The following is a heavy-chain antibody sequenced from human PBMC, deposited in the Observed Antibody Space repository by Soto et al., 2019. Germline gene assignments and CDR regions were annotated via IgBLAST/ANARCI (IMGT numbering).Heavy chain of an antibody. J-gene: IGHJ6*03. Sequence: PSETLSLTCTVSGGSIISSSYYWGWTRQPPGKGLEWIGSIYYSGSTYYNPSLKSRVTISVDTSKNQFSLKLSSVTAADTAVYYCARHGYSSSLWGGAYYYYMDVWGKGTTVTVSS. V-gene: IGHV4-39*01. CDR3: ARHGYSSSLWGGAYYYYMDV. D-gene: IGHD6-6*01. CDR2: IYYSGST. CDR1: GGSIISSSYY.